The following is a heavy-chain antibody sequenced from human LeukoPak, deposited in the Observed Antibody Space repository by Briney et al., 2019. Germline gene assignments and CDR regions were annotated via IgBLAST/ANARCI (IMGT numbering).Heavy chain of an antibody. CDR1: GGSISSRSYY. CDR2: ISYSGST. CDR3: AREPRLVYSSSVNWFDP. D-gene: IGHD6-13*01. V-gene: IGHV4-39*02. J-gene: IGHJ5*02. Sequence: SETLSPTCTVSGGSISSRSYYWGWIRQPPGKGLEWIGSISYSGSTYYNLSLKSRVTISIDTSKNQFSLKLSSVTAADTAVYYCAREPRLVYSSSVNWFDPWGQGTLVTVSS.